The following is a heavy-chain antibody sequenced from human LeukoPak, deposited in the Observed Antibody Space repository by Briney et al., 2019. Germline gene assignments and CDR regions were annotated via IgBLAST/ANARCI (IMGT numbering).Heavy chain of an antibody. Sequence: AETLSLTCTVSRVSLNSYYWSWVRQPPGKGVEWIGYIYYSGRTNYNPSLRTRVTMSVDTSTNQFSLKLSSVTAAATAVYFCARFTVAAFAYWGPGTLVTVSS. CDR2: IYYSGRT. J-gene: IGHJ4*02. CDR1: RVSLNSYY. V-gene: IGHV4-59*01. CDR3: ARFTVAAFAY. D-gene: IGHD4-23*01.